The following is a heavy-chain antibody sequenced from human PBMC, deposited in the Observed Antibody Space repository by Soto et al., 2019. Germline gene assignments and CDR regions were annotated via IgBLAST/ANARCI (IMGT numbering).Heavy chain of an antibody. V-gene: IGHV4-31*03. J-gene: IGHJ4*02. Sequence: HVQLQESGPGLVKPSQTLSLTCSVSGGSISSGYHWSWLRQHPGKGLEWLGSIYYSGSTNYNPSLKSRLSMSVDTSTGQFSLRLSSVTAADTAMYYCARLAKEENPKVVSWHYFDYWGPGTLVTVSS. CDR1: GGSISSGYH. CDR2: IYYSGST. CDR3: ARLAKEENPKVVSWHYFDY. D-gene: IGHD3-3*01.